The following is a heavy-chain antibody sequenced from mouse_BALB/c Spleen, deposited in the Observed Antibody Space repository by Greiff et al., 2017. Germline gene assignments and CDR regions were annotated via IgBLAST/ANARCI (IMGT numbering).Heavy chain of an antibody. D-gene: IGHD2-1*01. CDR3: ARKDYYGNYWYFDV. V-gene: IGHV1-87*01. CDR2: IYPGDGDT. J-gene: IGHJ1*01. Sequence: VQLQQSGAELARPGASVKLSCKASGYTFTSYWMQWVKQRPGQGLEWIGAIYPGDGDTRYTQKFKGKATLTADKSSSTAYMQLSSLASEDSAVYYCARKDYYGNYWYFDVWGAGTTVTVSS. CDR1: GYTFTSYW.